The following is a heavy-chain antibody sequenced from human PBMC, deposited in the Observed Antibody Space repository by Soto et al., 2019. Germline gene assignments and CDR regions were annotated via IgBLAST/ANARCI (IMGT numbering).Heavy chain of an antibody. CDR3: ARDLYMITFGGAPPLFDY. Sequence: GGSLRLSCAASGFTFSSYGMHWVRQAPGKGLEWVAVIWYDGSNKYYADSVKGRFTISRDNSKNTLYLQMNSLRAEDTAVYYCARDLYMITFGGAPPLFDYWGQGTLVTVSS. V-gene: IGHV3-33*01. CDR2: IWYDGSNK. D-gene: IGHD3-16*01. CDR1: GFTFSSYG. J-gene: IGHJ4*02.